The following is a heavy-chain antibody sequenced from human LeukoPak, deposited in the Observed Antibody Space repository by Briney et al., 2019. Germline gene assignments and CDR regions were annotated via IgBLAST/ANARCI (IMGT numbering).Heavy chain of an antibody. CDR3: ARGWGLAYFDF. CDR1: GGSITHYY. Sequence: SETLSLTCTVSGGSITHYYWTWIRQPPGKTLEWIGYSYYSGSTKYNPSLKSRVTISVDTSRNQFSLKLISVTAADTAVYYCARGWGLAYFDFWGQGTLVTVSS. J-gene: IGHJ4*02. D-gene: IGHD2-21*01. CDR2: SYYSGST. V-gene: IGHV4-59*01.